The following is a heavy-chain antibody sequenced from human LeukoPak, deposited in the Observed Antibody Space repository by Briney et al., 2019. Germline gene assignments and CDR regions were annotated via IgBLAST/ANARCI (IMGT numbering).Heavy chain of an antibody. CDR3: ARGWYNFDY. V-gene: IGHV3-23*01. D-gene: IGHD6-19*01. CDR1: GFIFSNYA. J-gene: IGHJ4*02. Sequence: PGGSLRLSCAASGFIFSNYAMSWVRQAPGKGLEWVSGINSSGDRRFYADSVKGRFTISGDNSKNTLYLQMNSLRAEDTAVYYCARGWYNFDYWGQGTRVTVSS. CDR2: INSSGDRR.